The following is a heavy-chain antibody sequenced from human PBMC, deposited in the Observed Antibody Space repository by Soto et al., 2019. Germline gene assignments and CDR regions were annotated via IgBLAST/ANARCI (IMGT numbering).Heavy chain of an antibody. Sequence: ASVKVSCKASGYTFTSYDINWVRQATGQGLEWMGWMNPNSGNTGYAQKFQGRVTMTRNTSISTAYMELSSRRSEDTAVYYCARGGKAARPYYYYYYMDVWGKGTTVTVSS. CDR2: MNPNSGNT. D-gene: IGHD6-6*01. CDR1: GYTFTSYD. V-gene: IGHV1-8*01. CDR3: ARGGKAARPYYYYYYMDV. J-gene: IGHJ6*03.